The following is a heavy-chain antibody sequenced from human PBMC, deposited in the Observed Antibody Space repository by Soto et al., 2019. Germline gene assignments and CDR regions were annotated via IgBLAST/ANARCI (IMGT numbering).Heavy chain of an antibody. Sequence: SETLSLTCAVYGGSFSGYYWSWIRQPPGKGLEWIGEINHRGSTNYNPSLKSRVTISVDTSKNQFSLKLSSVTAADTAVYYCARRSVTTGSYYYYYGMDVWGQGTTVTVSS. J-gene: IGHJ6*02. CDR3: ARRSVTTGSYYYYYGMDV. V-gene: IGHV4-34*01. D-gene: IGHD4-4*01. CDR2: INHRGST. CDR1: GGSFSGYY.